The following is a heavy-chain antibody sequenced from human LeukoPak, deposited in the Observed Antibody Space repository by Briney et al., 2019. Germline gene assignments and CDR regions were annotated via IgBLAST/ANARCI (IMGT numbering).Heavy chain of an antibody. CDR3: ARAGTYDSSGYQDLSYDY. J-gene: IGHJ4*02. CDR2: INHSGST. V-gene: IGHV4-34*01. Sequence: PSETLSLTCAVYGGSFSGYYWSWIRQPPGKGLEWIGEINHSGSTNYNPSLKSRVTISVATSKNQFSLKLSSVTAADTAVYYCARAGTYDSSGYQDLSYDYWGQGTLVTVSS. CDR1: GGSFSGYY. D-gene: IGHD3-22*01.